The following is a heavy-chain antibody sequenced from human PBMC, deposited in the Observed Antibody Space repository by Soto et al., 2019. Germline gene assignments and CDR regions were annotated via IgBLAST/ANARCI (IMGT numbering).Heavy chain of an antibody. D-gene: IGHD3-3*01. CDR3: ARGLEYYDFWTGYSDY. CDR2: ISHSGTT. Sequence: PSETLSLTCAVSGYSISRVYYWGWIRQPPGKGLEWIGSISHSGTTHYNPSLKSRLTISLDTSKNQFSLKLTSVTAADTAVYYCARGLEYYDFWTGYSDYWGQGTLVTASS. CDR1: GYSISRVYY. V-gene: IGHV4-38-2*01. J-gene: IGHJ4*02.